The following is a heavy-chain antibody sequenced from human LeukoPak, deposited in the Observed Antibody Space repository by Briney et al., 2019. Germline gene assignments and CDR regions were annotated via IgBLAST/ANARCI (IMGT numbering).Heavy chain of an antibody. CDR2: MNQDGSEI. Sequence: PGGSLRLSCVGSGFTFSRYWLNWVRQAPGKGLEWVANMNQDGSEIYYLDSVKGRFTISRDNAKNSVYLQMNSLRAEDTAVYYCARGPAEFDPWGQGTLVTVSS. CDR3: ARGPAEFDP. V-gene: IGHV3-7*01. CDR1: GFTFSRYW. J-gene: IGHJ5*02.